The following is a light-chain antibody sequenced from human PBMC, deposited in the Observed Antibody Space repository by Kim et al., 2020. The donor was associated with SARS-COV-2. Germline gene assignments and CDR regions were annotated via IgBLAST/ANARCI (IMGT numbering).Light chain of an antibody. CDR3: QVWDSTTDHLV. J-gene: IGLJ3*02. CDR2: YDS. V-gene: IGLV3-21*04. Sequence: APGETARFTCGGNNIGSKSVHWYQQKPGQAPVLVIYYDSGRPSGIPERFSGSNSANTATLTISWVEAGDEADYYCQVWDSTTDHLVFGGGTQLTVL. CDR1: NIGSKS.